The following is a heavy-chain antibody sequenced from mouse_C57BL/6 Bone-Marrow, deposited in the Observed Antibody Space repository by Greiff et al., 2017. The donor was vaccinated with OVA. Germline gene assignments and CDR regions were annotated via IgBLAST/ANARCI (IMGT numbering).Heavy chain of an antibody. V-gene: IGHV14-2*01. CDR1: GFNIKDYY. Sequence: EVMLVESGAELVKPGASVKLSCTASGFNIKDYYMHWVKQRTEQGLEWIGRIDPEDGETKYAPKFQGKATITADTSSNTAYLQLSSLTSEDTAVYYCAKPYGSYWYFDVWGTGTTVTVSS. CDR2: IDPEDGET. D-gene: IGHD1-1*01. J-gene: IGHJ1*03. CDR3: AKPYGSYWYFDV.